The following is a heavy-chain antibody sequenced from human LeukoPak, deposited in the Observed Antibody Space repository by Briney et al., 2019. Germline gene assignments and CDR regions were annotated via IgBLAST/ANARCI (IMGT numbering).Heavy chain of an antibody. CDR2: IGDSGGST. J-gene: IGHJ4*02. D-gene: IGHD5-18*01. Sequence: GGSLRLSCAASGFTFSNYAMTWVRQAPGKGLEWVSFIGDSGGSTYYADSVKGRFTVSRDNSKSTLYLQMNRLRAEDTAVYYCAKVDLDTAMVTAFDYWGQGTLVTVSS. CDR3: AKVDLDTAMVTAFDY. CDR1: GFTFSNYA. V-gene: IGHV3-23*01.